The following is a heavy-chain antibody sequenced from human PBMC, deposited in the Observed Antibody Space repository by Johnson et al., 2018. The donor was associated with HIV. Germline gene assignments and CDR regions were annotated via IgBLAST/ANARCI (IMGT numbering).Heavy chain of an antibody. D-gene: IGHD3-3*01. CDR2: IKQDGSEK. J-gene: IGHJ3*02. V-gene: IGHV3-7*03. Sequence: VQLVESGGGVVQPGRSLRLSCAASGFTFSSYWMSWVRQAPGKGLEWVANIKQDGSEKYYVDSVKGRFTISRDNAKNTLYLQMNSLRAEDTAVYYCAKALGGYAFDIWGQGTMVTVSS. CDR3: AKALGGYAFDI. CDR1: GFTFSSYW.